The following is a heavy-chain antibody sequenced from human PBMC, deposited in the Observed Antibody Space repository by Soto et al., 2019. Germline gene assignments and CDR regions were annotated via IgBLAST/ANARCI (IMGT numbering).Heavy chain of an antibody. J-gene: IGHJ4*02. Sequence: SETLSLTCTVSGGSISSSSYYWGWIRQPPGKGLEWIGSIYYSGSTYYNPSLKSRVTISVDTSKNQFSLKLSSVTAADTAVYYCARQGVVVVAATEIDYWGQGTLVTVSS. CDR1: GGSISSSSYY. CDR3: ARQGVVVVAATEIDY. CDR2: IYYSGST. D-gene: IGHD2-15*01. V-gene: IGHV4-39*01.